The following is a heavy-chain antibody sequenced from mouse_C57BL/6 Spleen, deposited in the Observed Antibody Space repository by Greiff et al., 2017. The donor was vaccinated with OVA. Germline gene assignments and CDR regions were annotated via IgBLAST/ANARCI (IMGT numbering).Heavy chain of an antibody. V-gene: IGHV5-4*01. CDR1: GFTFSSYA. CDR3: ARDGTSTVVASYYFDY. CDR2: ISDGGSYT. Sequence: EVQLQESGGGLVKPGGSLKLSCAASGFTFSSYAMSWVRQTPEKRLEWVATISDGGSYTYYPDNVKGRFTISRDNAKNNLYLQMSHLKSEDTAMYYCARDGTSTVVASYYFDYWGQGTTLTVSS. D-gene: IGHD1-1*01. J-gene: IGHJ2*01.